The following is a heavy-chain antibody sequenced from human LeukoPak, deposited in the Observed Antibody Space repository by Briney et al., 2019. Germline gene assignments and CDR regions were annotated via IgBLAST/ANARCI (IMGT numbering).Heavy chain of an antibody. V-gene: IGHV3-30*04. CDR2: ISYDGSNK. Sequence: GGSLRLSCAASGFTFSSYAMHWVRQAPGKGLEWVAVISYDGSNKYYADSVKGRFTISRDNPKNTLYLQMNSLRAEDTAVHYCAREEIVVVPAAMFYDYWGQGTLVTVSS. CDR3: AREEIVVVPAAMFYDY. CDR1: GFTFSSYA. D-gene: IGHD2-2*01. J-gene: IGHJ4*02.